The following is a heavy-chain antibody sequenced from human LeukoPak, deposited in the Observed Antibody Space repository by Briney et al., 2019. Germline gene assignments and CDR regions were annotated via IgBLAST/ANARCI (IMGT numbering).Heavy chain of an antibody. CDR3: ARPNSVGASVYFDY. CDR2: INPNSGGT. CDR1: GYTFTGYY. D-gene: IGHD1-26*01. J-gene: IGHJ4*02. V-gene: IGHV1-2*02. Sequence: GASVKVSCKASGYTFTGYYMHWVRQAPGQGLEWMGWINPNSGGTKFAQRFQGRVTMTRDTSISTAYMELSKLSSDDTAVYYWARPNSVGASVYFDYWGQGTLVTVSS.